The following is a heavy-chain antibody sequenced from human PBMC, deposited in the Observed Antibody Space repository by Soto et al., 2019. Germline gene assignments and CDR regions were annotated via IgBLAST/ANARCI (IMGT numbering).Heavy chain of an antibody. V-gene: IGHV4-31*03. CDR3: ARDHGAYSSSSYGMDV. D-gene: IGHD6-13*01. CDR1: GGSISSGGYY. Sequence: QVQLQESGPGLVKPSQTLSLTCTVSGGSISSGGYYWSWIRQHPGKGLEWIGYIYYSGSTYYNPSLKGRVTISVDTSKNQFSLKLSSVTAADTAVYYCARDHGAYSSSSYGMDVWGQGTTVTVSS. CDR2: IYYSGST. J-gene: IGHJ6*02.